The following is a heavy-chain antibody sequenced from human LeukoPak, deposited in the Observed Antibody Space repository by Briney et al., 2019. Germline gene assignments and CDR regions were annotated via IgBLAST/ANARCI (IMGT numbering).Heavy chain of an antibody. J-gene: IGHJ4*02. CDR2: ISWNSGSI. CDR1: GFTFDDYA. Sequence: GRSLRLSCAASGFTFDDYAMHWVRQAPGKGLEWVSGISWNSGSIGYADSVKGRFTISRDNAKNSLYLQMNSLRAEDTAVYYCAKGGGDCSSTSCPYYFDYWGQGTLVTVSS. CDR3: AKGGGDCSSTSCPYYFDY. D-gene: IGHD2-2*01. V-gene: IGHV3-9*01.